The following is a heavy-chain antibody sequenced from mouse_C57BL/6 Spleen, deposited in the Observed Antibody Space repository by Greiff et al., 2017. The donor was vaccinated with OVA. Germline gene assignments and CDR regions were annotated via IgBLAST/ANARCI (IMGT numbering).Heavy chain of an antibody. CDR3: ARYYGSSYGGGLAY. Sequence: VQLQQPGAELVKPGASVKLSCKASGYTFTSYWMHWVKQRPGRGLEWIGRIDPNSGGTKYNEKFTSKATLTVDKPSSTAYLQLSSLTYEDCAVYCCARYYGSSYGGGLAYWGQGTLVTVSA. D-gene: IGHD1-1*01. V-gene: IGHV1-72*01. CDR2: IDPNSGGT. CDR1: GYTFTSYW. J-gene: IGHJ3*01.